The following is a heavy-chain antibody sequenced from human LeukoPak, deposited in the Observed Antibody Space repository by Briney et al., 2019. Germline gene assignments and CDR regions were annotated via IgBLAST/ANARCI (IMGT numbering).Heavy chain of an antibody. CDR1: GYTFTSYY. V-gene: IGHV1-46*01. D-gene: IGHD2-8*01. CDR3: ARTVSGDASDI. Sequence: ASVKVSCKASGYTFTSYYMHWVRQAPGQGLEWMGIINPSGDSTSYAQKSQGRVTMTRDTSTSTVYMELSSLRSEDTAVYYCARTVSGDASDIWGQGTMVTVSS. CDR2: INPSGDST. J-gene: IGHJ3*02.